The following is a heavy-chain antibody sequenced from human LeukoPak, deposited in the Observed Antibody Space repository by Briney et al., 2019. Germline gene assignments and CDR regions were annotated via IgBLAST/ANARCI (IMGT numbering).Heavy chain of an antibody. CDR1: GYSFTSYW. CDR3: ARSPDGFDY. D-gene: IGHD2-8*01. Sequence: PGESLKISCKGSGYSFTSYWIGWVRQMPGKGLEWVANIKQDGSEKYYVDSVKGRFTISRDNAKNSLYLQMNSLRAEDTAVYYCARSPDGFDYWGQGTLVTVSS. CDR2: IKQDGSEK. J-gene: IGHJ4*02. V-gene: IGHV3-7*01.